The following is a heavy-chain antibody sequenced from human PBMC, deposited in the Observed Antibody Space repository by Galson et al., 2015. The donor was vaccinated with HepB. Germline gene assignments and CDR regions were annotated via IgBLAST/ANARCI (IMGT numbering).Heavy chain of an antibody. Sequence: SVKVSCKASGYTFTSDGITWVRQAPGQGLEWMGWISVYSGYTNYAQKFQGRVTLTTDTSTSTAYMEVTNLRFDDTAVYFCARVGWDSVVSNWFDPWGQGTPVTV. V-gene: IGHV1-18*04. CDR3: ARVGWDSVVSNWFDP. J-gene: IGHJ5*02. D-gene: IGHD6-19*01. CDR2: ISVYSGYT. CDR1: GYTFTSDG.